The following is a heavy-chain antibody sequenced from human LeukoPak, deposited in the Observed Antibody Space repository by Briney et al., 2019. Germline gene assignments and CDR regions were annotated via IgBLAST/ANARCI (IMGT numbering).Heavy chain of an antibody. V-gene: IGHV3-30*02. Sequence: PGGSLRLSCAASGFTFSSYGMRWVRQAPGKGLEWVAFIRYDGSNKYYADSVKGRFTISRDNAKSSLSLQMNSLRVEDTAVYYCARDKVTYWGQGILVTVSS. J-gene: IGHJ4*02. CDR3: ARDKVTY. CDR2: IRYDGSNK. CDR1: GFTFSSYG.